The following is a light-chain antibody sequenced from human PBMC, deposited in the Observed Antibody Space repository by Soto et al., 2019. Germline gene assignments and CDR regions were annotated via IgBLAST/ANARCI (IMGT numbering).Light chain of an antibody. Sequence: EIVLTQSPGTLSLSPGERATLSCRASQGVSSTYLSWYQPRLGQAPRLLIFGASSRATGIPDRISGSGSGTDFTLSISRLEAEYFAVYHCEAYGNSDPMYPFGQGTKVDIK. J-gene: IGKJ2*01. V-gene: IGKV3-20*01. CDR1: QGVSSTY. CDR2: GAS. CDR3: EAYGNSDPMYP.